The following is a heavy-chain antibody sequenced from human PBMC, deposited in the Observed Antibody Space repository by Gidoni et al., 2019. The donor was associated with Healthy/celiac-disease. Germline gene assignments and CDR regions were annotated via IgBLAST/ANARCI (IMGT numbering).Heavy chain of an antibody. D-gene: IGHD2-8*01. J-gene: IGHJ6*02. Sequence: QVQLVESGGGVVQPGRSLRLSCAASGFTFSSYGMHWVRQAPGKGLEWVAVIWYDGSNKYYADSVKGRFTISRDNSKNTLYLQMNSLRAEDTAVYYCARASEPGVMDVWGQGTTVTVSS. CDR1: GFTFSSYG. CDR2: IWYDGSNK. V-gene: IGHV3-33*01. CDR3: ARASEPGVMDV.